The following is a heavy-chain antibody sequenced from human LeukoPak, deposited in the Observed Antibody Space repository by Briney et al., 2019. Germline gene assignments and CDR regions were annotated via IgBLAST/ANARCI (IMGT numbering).Heavy chain of an antibody. CDR1: GCSITSYW. Sequence: GESLKISCKASGCSITSYWIGWVRQLPGKGLEWRGIIYPGDSDNSCRPFFQGHITISADKTISTAYLQWSSMTASAAAMYCGARLLLGGYSYEDWGQGTLVSVSS. CDR2: IYPGDSDN. D-gene: IGHD5-18*01. CDR3: ARLLLGGYSYED. J-gene: IGHJ4*02. V-gene: IGHV5-51*01.